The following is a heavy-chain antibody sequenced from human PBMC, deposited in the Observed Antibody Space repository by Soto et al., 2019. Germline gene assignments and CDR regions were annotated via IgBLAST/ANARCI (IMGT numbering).Heavy chain of an antibody. CDR1: GFSFSSYA. CDR2: IGGSGGNT. CDR3: AKMGCSSTSCYIYSYYYMDV. Sequence: EVQLLESGGGLVQPGGSLRLSCAASGFSFSSYAMSWVRQAPGKGLEWVSGIGGSGGNTYYADFVKGRFTISRDNPKNTLYLQVNSLRAEHSAVYYCAKMGCSSTSCYIYSYYYMDVCGKGTSVTVSS. D-gene: IGHD2-2*02. V-gene: IGHV3-23*01. J-gene: IGHJ6*03.